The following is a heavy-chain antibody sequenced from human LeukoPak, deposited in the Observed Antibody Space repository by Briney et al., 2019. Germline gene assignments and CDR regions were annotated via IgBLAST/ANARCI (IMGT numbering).Heavy chain of an antibody. CDR3: ARDNGGRAMAYYYYYYMDV. Sequence: GASVKVSCKASGYTFTSYDINWVRQATGQGLEWMGWMNHNSGNTGYAQKFQGRVTMTRNTSISTAYMELSSLRSEDTAVYYCARDNGGRAMAYYYYYYMDVWGKGTTVTISS. J-gene: IGHJ6*03. CDR1: GYTFTSYD. V-gene: IGHV1-8*01. CDR2: MNHNSGNT. D-gene: IGHD2-15*01.